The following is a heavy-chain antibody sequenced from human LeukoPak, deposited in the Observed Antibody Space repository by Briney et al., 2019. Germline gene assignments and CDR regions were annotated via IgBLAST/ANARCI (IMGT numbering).Heavy chain of an antibody. D-gene: IGHD1-1*01. CDR1: GGSISSYY. J-gene: IGHJ4*02. Sequence: PSETLSLTCTVSGGSISSYYWSWIRQPPGKGLEWIGYIYYSGTTTNYNPSLKSRVTISVDTSKNQFSLKLSSVTAADMAVYYCARVGDWNDLVYWGQGTLVTVSS. CDR2: IYYSGTTT. CDR3: ARVGDWNDLVY. V-gene: IGHV4-59*01.